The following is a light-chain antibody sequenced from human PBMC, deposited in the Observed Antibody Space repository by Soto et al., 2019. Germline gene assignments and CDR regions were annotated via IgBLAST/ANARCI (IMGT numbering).Light chain of an antibody. J-gene: IGKJ5*01. CDR3: QQRSNWTPIT. V-gene: IGKV3-11*01. Sequence: IVLTKSPATLCLSPGERATVSSRASQSVSSYLAWYQQKPGQAPRLLFYDASNRATGIPARFSGSGSGTDFTLTISSLEPEDFAVYYCQQRSNWTPITFGQGTRLRL. CDR2: DAS. CDR1: QSVSSY.